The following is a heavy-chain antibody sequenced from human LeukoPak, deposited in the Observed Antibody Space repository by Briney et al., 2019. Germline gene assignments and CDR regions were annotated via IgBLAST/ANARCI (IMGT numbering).Heavy chain of an antibody. Sequence: GGSLRLSCAASGFTFSSYGMHWVRQAPGKGLEWVAVISYDGTNKYYADSVKGRFTISRDNSKNTLFLQMNSLRVEDTAVYYCAKDKGRYTSGWKEVYYFDYWGQGTLVTVSS. J-gene: IGHJ4*02. CDR2: ISYDGTNK. CDR3: AKDKGRYTSGWKEVYYFDY. CDR1: GFTFSSYG. D-gene: IGHD6-19*01. V-gene: IGHV3-30*18.